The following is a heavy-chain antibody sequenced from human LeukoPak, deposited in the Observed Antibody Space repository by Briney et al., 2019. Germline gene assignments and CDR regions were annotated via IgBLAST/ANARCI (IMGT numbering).Heavy chain of an antibody. Sequence: GGSLRLSCAASGFTFDDYAMHWVRQAPGKGLEWVSGISWNSGSIGYADSVKGRFTISRDNAKNSLYLQMNSLRAEDTVLYYCAKDGDSSGYYRYYFDYWGQGTLVTVSS. J-gene: IGHJ4*02. CDR2: ISWNSGSI. CDR3: AKDGDSSGYYRYYFDY. V-gene: IGHV3-9*01. D-gene: IGHD3-22*01. CDR1: GFTFDDYA.